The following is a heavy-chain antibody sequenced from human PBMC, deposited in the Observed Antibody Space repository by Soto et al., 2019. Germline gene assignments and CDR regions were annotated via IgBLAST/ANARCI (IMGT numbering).Heavy chain of an antibody. CDR2: ISYDGSNK. CDR1: GFTFSSYA. V-gene: IGHV3-30*04. CDR3: AKDISPPQNYYDSKGPDY. Sequence: GGSLRLSCAASGFTFSSYAMHWVRQAPGKGLEWVAVISYDGSNKYYADSVKGRFTISRDNSKNTLYLQMNSLRAEDTAVYYCAKDISPPQNYYDSKGPDYWGQGTLVTVSS. J-gene: IGHJ4*02. D-gene: IGHD3-22*01.